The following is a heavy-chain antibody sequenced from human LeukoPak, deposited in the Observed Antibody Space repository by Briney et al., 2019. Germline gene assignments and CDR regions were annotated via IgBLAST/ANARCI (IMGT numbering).Heavy chain of an antibody. Sequence: RSGGSLRLSCAASGFTFSSYGMHWVRQAPGKGLEWVAVISYDGSNKYYADSVKGRFTISRDNSKNTLYLQMNSLRAEDTAVYYCAKGLHVLIWVGGYDYWGQGTPVTVSS. V-gene: IGHV3-30*19. CDR1: GFTFSSYG. CDR2: ISYDGSNK. CDR3: AKGLHVLIWVGGYDY. D-gene: IGHD3-10*01. J-gene: IGHJ4*02.